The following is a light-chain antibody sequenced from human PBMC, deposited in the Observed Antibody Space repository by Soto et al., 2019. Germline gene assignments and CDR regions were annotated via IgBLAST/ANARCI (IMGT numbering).Light chain of an antibody. V-gene: IGLV1-44*01. Sequence: QSALTQPPSASGTPGQMVTISCSGSSSNIGTNTVNWYQQFPRSAPKLLMYSSNQRPSGVPDRFSGSKSGTSASLAISGLQSEDEADYYCAAWDGSLNVVLFGGGTKLTVL. J-gene: IGLJ3*02. CDR1: SSNIGTNT. CDR3: AAWDGSLNVVL. CDR2: SSN.